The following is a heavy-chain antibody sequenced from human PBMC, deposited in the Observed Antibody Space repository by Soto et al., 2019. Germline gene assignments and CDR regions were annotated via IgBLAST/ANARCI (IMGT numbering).Heavy chain of an antibody. CDR3: ARATLVGANFVAFDI. Sequence: QVQLQESGPGLVNPSQTLSLTCTFSGASITSGGYYWTWIRQHPGKGLEWIGYIYYSGTTYYNPSLKSRFTISVDTSKNQFSLKLSSVTAADTAVYYCARATLVGANFVAFDIWGQGTMVTVSS. V-gene: IGHV4-31*03. D-gene: IGHD1-26*01. J-gene: IGHJ3*02. CDR2: IYYSGTT. CDR1: GASITSGGYY.